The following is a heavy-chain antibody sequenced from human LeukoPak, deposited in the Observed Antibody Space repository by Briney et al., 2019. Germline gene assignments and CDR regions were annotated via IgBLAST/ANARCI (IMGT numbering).Heavy chain of an antibody. J-gene: IGHJ2*01. D-gene: IGHD4-11*01. V-gene: IGHV4-39*01. CDR3: AKTTTVTTWYFDL. CDR1: GGSISSSSYY. Sequence: SETLSLTCTVAGGSISSSSYYWGWIRQPPGKGLEWIGSIYYSGSTYYNPSLKSRVTISVDTPKNQFSLKLSSVTAADTAVYYCAKTTTVTTWYFDLWGRGTLVTVSS. CDR2: IYYSGST.